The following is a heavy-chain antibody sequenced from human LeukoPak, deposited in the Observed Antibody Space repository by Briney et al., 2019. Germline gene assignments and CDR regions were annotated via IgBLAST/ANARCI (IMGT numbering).Heavy chain of an antibody. V-gene: IGHV1-69*06. D-gene: IGHD3-10*01. Sequence: ASVKVSCKASGDPLSSYAINWVRQAPGQGLEWMGGIIPVYGTTNFAQRFLGRVTITADKSTSTVYMELNSLRSTDTALYFCARGGPHGSGSLLGFDFWGQGTLVTVSS. CDR1: GDPLSSYA. CDR2: IIPVYGTT. J-gene: IGHJ4*02. CDR3: ARGGPHGSGSLLGFDF.